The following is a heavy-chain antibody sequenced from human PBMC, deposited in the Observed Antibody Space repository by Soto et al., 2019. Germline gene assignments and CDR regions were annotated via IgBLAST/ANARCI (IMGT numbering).Heavy chain of an antibody. V-gene: IGHV3-30*18. D-gene: IGHD3-10*01. CDR3: ENGFYGSGSPDYFDY. CDR2: ISYDGSDK. CDR1: RFSLSSFG. J-gene: IGHJ4*02. Sequence: GFLRLCCAASRFSLSSFGMHWVRQAPGKGLEWVAMISYDGSDKHYADSVKGRFTISRDNSNNTLFLQMNRLRAEDTAVYYCENGFYGSGSPDYFDYWGLGTLVTVSS.